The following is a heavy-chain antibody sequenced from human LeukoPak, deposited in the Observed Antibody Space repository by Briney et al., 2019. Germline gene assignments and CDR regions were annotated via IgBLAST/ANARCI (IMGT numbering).Heavy chain of an antibody. CDR1: GYTFTGYY. CDR2: INPNSGVT. CDR3: GRDGSSFIDY. J-gene: IGHJ4*02. V-gene: IGHV1-2*02. D-gene: IGHD6-13*01. Sequence: ASVKVSCKASGYTFTGYYMHCVRQAPGQGLEWMGWINPNSGVTNYAQKFQGRVTMTRDTSISTAYMELRRLTSDDTAVYYCGRDGSSFIDYWGQGTLVTVSS.